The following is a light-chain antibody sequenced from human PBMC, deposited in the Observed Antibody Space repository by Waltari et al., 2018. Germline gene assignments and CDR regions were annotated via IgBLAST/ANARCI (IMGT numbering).Light chain of an antibody. V-gene: IGKV1-12*01. Sequence: IELTQSQSSVSVSVGASVTISCRASQDISTLLAWYQQKPGKAPKLLTYSAYTLQTGVPSRFSGSGYGTDFSLTISSLQPEDFATYFCQQSKTSPVTFGQGTRLEI. CDR2: SAY. CDR1: QDISTL. J-gene: IGKJ5*01. CDR3: QQSKTSPVT.